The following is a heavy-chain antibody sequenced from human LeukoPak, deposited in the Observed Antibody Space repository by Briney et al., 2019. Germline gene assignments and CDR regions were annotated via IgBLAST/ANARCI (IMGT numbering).Heavy chain of an antibody. CDR3: ARQLIGYCSGGSCQLNWFDP. CDR2: INHSGSA. J-gene: IGHJ5*02. D-gene: IGHD2-15*01. Sequence: SETLSLTCTVSGGSISSGSYYWSWIRQPPGKGLEWIGEINHSGSANYNPSLKSRVTISEDTSKNQFSLKLSSVTAADTAVYYCARQLIGYCSGGSCQLNWFDPWGQGTLVTVSS. V-gene: IGHV4-39*01. CDR1: GGSISSGSYY.